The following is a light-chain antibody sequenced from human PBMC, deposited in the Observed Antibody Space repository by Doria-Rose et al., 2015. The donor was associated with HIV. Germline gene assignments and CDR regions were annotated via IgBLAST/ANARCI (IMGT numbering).Light chain of an antibody. Sequence: DIQVTQSPSSLSASIGDRVTITCRASQTVSTYLNWSQQEPGKAPKLLIYAASRLQSGVPSRFSGSGSGTDFTLTISGLQPGDFATYYCQQTYSSPPWTFGQGTKVEMK. CDR2: AAS. V-gene: IGKV1-39*01. CDR3: QQTYSSPPWT. CDR1: QTVSTY. J-gene: IGKJ1*01.